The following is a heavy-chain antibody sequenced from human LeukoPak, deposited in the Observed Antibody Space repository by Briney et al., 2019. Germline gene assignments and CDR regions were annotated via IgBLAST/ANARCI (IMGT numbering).Heavy chain of an antibody. D-gene: IGHD6-19*01. V-gene: IGHV3-66*01. Sequence: GGSLRLSCAASGFTVSSNYMSWVRQAPGKELEWVSVIYSGGSTYYADSVKGRFTISRDNSKNTLYLQVNSLRAEDTAVYYCARDKAVAGTIVTYYFDYWGQGTLVTVSS. CDR1: GFTVSSNY. CDR3: ARDKAVAGTIVTYYFDY. J-gene: IGHJ4*02. CDR2: IYSGGST.